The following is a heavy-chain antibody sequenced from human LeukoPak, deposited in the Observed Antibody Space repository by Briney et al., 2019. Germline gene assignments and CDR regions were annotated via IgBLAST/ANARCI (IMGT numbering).Heavy chain of an antibody. CDR2: ISYDGSNK. CDR1: GFTFSSYG. J-gene: IGHJ4*02. D-gene: IGHD2-15*01. V-gene: IGHV3-30*18. Sequence: PGGSLRLSCAASGFTFSSYGMHWVRQAPGKGLEWVAVISYDGSNKYYADSVKGRFTISRDNSKNTLYLQMNSLRAEDTAVYYCAKILFGRSTPQLHSVVVAADYFDYWGRGTLVTVSS. CDR3: AKILFGRSTPQLHSVVVAADYFDY.